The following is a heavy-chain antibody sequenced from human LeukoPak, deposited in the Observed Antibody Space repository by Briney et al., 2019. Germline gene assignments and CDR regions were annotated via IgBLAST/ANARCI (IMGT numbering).Heavy chain of an antibody. Sequence: GESLKISCKGSGYSFTTNWIGWVRQMPGKGLEWMGIIYPGDSDTRYSPSFQGQVTISADKSISTAYLQWSSLKASDTAMYYCARHGPAAGNYYYGMDVWGQGTTVTVSS. J-gene: IGHJ6*02. V-gene: IGHV5-51*01. CDR2: IYPGDSDT. CDR1: GYSFTTNW. CDR3: ARHGPAAGNYYYGMDV. D-gene: IGHD6-13*01.